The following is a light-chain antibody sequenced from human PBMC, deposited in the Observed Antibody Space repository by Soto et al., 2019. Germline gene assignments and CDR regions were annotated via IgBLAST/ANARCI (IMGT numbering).Light chain of an antibody. J-gene: IGKJ3*01. CDR2: GAS. V-gene: IGKV3-15*01. CDR3: QQSYSTPFT. Sequence: EIVMTQSPATLSVSPGERATLSCRASQSVSSNLAWYQQKPGQAPRLLIYGASTRATGIPARFSGSGSGTEFTLTISSLQSEDFAVYYCQQSYSTPFTSGPGTKVD. CDR1: QSVSSN.